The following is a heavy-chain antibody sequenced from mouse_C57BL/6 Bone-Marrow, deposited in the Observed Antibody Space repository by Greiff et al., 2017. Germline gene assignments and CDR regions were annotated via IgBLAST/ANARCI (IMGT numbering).Heavy chain of an antibody. J-gene: IGHJ2*01. Sequence: EVQLQQSGPELVKPGASVKISCKASGYTFSDDCMRRGKQRHGKSLEWIGDINPNHGGTSYNQKFKGKATLTVDKSSSTAYMELRSLTSEDSAVYYCARGGVCLDYWGQGTTLTVSS. CDR1: GYTFSDDC. CDR3: ARGGVCLDY. V-gene: IGHV1-26*01. CDR2: INPNHGGT. D-gene: IGHD6-1*01.